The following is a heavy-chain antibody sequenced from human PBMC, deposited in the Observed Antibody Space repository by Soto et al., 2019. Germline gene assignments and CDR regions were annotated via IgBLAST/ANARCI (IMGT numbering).Heavy chain of an antibody. CDR1: VDSVASNSAA. D-gene: IGHD6-13*01. Sequence: QTLSLTCAISVDSVASNSAAWNWIRQSPSRGLEWLGRTYYRSKWYNDYAVSVKSRITINKDTSKNQFSLQLNSVTPEDTAVYYCARDEIAAAVTDWFDPWGQGTRVTVSS. CDR2: TYYRSKWYN. V-gene: IGHV6-1*01. J-gene: IGHJ5*02. CDR3: ARDEIAAAVTDWFDP.